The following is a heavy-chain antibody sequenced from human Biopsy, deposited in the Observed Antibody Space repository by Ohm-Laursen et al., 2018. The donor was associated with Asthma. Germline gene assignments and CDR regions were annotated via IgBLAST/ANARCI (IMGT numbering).Heavy chain of an antibody. CDR3: ARGDSSGWSHYYFDY. CDR2: IYSGGTS. V-gene: IGHV3-53*01. Sequence: LRLSCTAPGFTVSRDHMFWVRQAPGKGLEWGSVIYSGGTSDPADSVRGRFTISRDFYKNTLYLQMDSLKAEDTAVYYCARGDSSGWSHYYFDYWGQGTLVTVSS. D-gene: IGHD6-19*01. J-gene: IGHJ4*02. CDR1: GFTVSRDH.